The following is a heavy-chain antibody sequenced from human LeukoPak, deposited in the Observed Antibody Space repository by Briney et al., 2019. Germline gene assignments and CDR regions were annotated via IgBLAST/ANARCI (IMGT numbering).Heavy chain of an antibody. CDR3: ARGDDSGYYDYFDY. CDR1: GFTVDSNY. V-gene: IGHV3-53*01. J-gene: IGHJ4*02. CDR2: IYTGGNT. Sequence: QAGGSLRLSCAASGFTVDSNYLSWVRQAPGKGLEWVSTIYTGGNTYYAASVKGRFTISRDFSTNTVFLHMNSLRAEDTAMYYCARGDDSGYYDYFDYWGQGALVTVSS. D-gene: IGHD3-22*01.